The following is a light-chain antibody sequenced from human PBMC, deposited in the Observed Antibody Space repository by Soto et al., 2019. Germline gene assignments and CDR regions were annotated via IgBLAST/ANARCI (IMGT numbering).Light chain of an antibody. CDR1: QRVSANY. CDR3: HQYGSSPLT. CDR2: GAT. J-gene: IGKJ3*01. V-gene: IGKV3-20*01. Sequence: EIVLTQSPGTLSLSPGERATLSCRASQRVSANYLAWYQQKPGQAPRLLMYGATSRATGIPDRFSGSGPGTDFTLTISRLEPEDFAVYYCHQYGSSPLTFGPGTKVDIK.